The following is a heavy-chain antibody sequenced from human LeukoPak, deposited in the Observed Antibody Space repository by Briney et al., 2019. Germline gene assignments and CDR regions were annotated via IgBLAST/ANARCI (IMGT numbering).Heavy chain of an antibody. CDR3: ARDRSYGDLAWGY. J-gene: IGHJ4*02. Sequence: PGGSLRLSCAASGFTVSSNFMTWGRQAPGKGLEWVSVISSGGTTYYADSVKGRFTISRHISKNTVYLQMNSLRAEDTAVYYCARDRSYGDLAWGYWGQGTLVTVSS. CDR2: ISSGGTT. V-gene: IGHV3-53*04. D-gene: IGHD4-17*01. CDR1: GFTVSSNF.